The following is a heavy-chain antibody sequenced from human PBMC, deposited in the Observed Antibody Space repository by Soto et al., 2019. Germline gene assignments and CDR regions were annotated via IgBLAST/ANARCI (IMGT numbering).Heavy chain of an antibody. Sequence: QVQLVQSGAEVKKPGSSVKVSCKASGGTFSSYAISWVRQAPGQGLEWMGGIIPIFGTANYAQKFQGRVTITADEATSKAYMELSSLRSEDTAVYYCARRGRLLFLEWLSPGGMDVWGQGTTVTVSS. CDR3: ARRGRLLFLEWLSPGGMDV. CDR1: GGTFSSYA. J-gene: IGHJ6*02. D-gene: IGHD3-3*01. V-gene: IGHV1-69*01. CDR2: IIPIFGTA.